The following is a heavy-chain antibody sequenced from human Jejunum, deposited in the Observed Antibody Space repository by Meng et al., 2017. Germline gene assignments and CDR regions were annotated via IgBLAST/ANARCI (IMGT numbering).Heavy chain of an antibody. CDR1: GFVFTTYA. V-gene: IGHV3-23*01. CDR3: AKAGDGGWELDYFDS. J-gene: IGHJ4*02. CDR2: IAGDGGKT. D-gene: IGHD4-23*01. Sequence: GGSLRLSCAASGFVFTTYAMTWVRQAPGKGLEWVSSIAGDGGKTYFADSVKGRFTISRDSSSNTLSLQMSSLRAEDSAIYYCAKAGDGGWELDYFDSWGQGTRVTVSS.